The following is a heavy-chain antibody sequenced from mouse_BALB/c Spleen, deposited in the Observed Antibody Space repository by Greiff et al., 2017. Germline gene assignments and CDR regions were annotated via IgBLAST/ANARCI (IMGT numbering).Heavy chain of an antibody. D-gene: IGHD2-14*01. CDR1: GYTFTSYW. CDR3: ARREVRRGYAMDY. Sequence: VQLQQSGAELAKPGASVKMSCKATGYTFTSYWMHWVKQRPGQGLEWIGYINPSTGYTEYNQKFKDKATLTADKSSSTAYMQLSSLTSEDSAVYYCARREVRRGYAMDYWGQGTSVTVSS. J-gene: IGHJ4*01. V-gene: IGHV1-7*01. CDR2: INPSTGYT.